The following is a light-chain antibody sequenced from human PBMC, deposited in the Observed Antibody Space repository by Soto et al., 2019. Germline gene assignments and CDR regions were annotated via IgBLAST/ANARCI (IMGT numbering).Light chain of an antibody. V-gene: IGKV1-27*01. Sequence: DIQMTQSPTTLSASVGDRVTITCRASQGITNYLAWYQQKSGKVPKLLIYAASTLQSGVPSRFSGSGSGTDFTLTISSLQPEDVATYYCQTYNSDLAFGGGTKVDIK. CDR1: QGITNY. CDR3: QTYNSDLA. J-gene: IGKJ4*01. CDR2: AAS.